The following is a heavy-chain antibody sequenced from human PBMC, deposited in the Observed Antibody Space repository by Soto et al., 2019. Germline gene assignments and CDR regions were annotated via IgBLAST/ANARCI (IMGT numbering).Heavy chain of an antibody. CDR3: EPGRQLVLDY. D-gene: IGHD6-13*01. CDR2: ISSSDGST. J-gene: IGHJ4*02. Sequence: GGSLRLSCAASGFTFSSYAMSWVRQAPEKGLEWVSGISSSDGSTYYADSVKGRFTISRDNSKKTLYLQMNSLRAEDTAVYYCEPGRQLVLDYWGQGTVVTVSS. V-gene: IGHV3-23*01. CDR1: GFTFSSYA.